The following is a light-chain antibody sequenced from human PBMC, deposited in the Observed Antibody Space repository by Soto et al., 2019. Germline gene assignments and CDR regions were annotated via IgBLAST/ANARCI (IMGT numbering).Light chain of an antibody. CDR2: GAS. V-gene: IGKV3-11*01. J-gene: IGKJ1*01. Sequence: EAFFTQSPATPSLSPGERATLSCRASQNVRTFLDWYQQKPGQAPRLLIYGASNRATGIPARFSGSGSGTDFTLTISSLEPEDFAVYYCQQHSHWPPWTFGQGTKVDIK. CDR1: QNVRTF. CDR3: QQHSHWPPWT.